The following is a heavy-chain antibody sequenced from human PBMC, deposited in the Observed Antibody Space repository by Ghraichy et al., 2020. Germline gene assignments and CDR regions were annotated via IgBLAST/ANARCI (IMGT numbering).Heavy chain of an antibody. CDR2: TYYRSKWYN. CDR1: GDSVSSNSAA. V-gene: IGHV6-1*01. J-gene: IGHJ4*02. Sequence: SQTLSLTCAISGDSVSSNSAAWNWIRQSPSRGLEWLGRTYYRSKWYNEYAVSVKSRITINPDTSKNQFSLQLNPVTPEETAVYYCARGGTVVIPLDYWGQGTLVTVSS. CDR3: ARGGTVVIPLDY. D-gene: IGHD4-23*01.